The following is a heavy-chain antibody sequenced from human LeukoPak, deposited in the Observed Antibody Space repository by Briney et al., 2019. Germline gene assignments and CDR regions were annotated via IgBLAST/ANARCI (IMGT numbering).Heavy chain of an antibody. D-gene: IGHD3-10*01. Sequence: ASVKVSCKASGYTFTGYYMHWVRQAPGQGLEWMGRINPNSGGTNYAQKFQGRVTMTRDTSISTAYMELSRLRSDDTAVYYCARSRQRVLRWFGELLDYWGQGTLVTVSS. J-gene: IGHJ4*02. V-gene: IGHV1-2*06. CDR1: GYTFTGYY. CDR3: ARSRQRVLRWFGELLDY. CDR2: INPNSGGT.